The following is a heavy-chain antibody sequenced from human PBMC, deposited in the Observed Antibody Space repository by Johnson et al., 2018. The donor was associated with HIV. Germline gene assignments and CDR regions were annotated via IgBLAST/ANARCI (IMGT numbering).Heavy chain of an antibody. CDR3: AKLPVLYGDFDDAFDI. CDR1: GFTFSSYA. J-gene: IGHJ3*02. Sequence: VQLVESGGGVVQPGRSLRLSCAASGFTFSSYAMHWVRQAPGKGLEYVSAISSNGGSTYYANSVKGRFPISRDNSKNTLYLQMGSLRAEDMAVYYCAKLPVLYGDFDDAFDIWGQGTMVTVSS. V-gene: IGHV3-64*01. D-gene: IGHD4-17*01. CDR2: ISSNGGST.